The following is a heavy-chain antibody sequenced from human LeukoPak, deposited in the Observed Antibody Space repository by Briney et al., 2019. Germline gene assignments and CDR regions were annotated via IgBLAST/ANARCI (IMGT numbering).Heavy chain of an antibody. D-gene: IGHD6-13*01. CDR2: ISSSSSYI. CDR1: GFTFSSYS. V-gene: IGHV3-21*01. CDR3: ARGGYSSSWPRPYYYYGMDV. J-gene: IGHJ6*02. Sequence: GGSLRLSCAASGFTFSSYSMNWVRQAPGKGLEWVSSISSSSSYIHYADSVKGRFTISRDNAKNSLYLQMNSLRAEDTAVYYCARGGYSSSWPRPYYYYGMDVWGQGTTVTVSS.